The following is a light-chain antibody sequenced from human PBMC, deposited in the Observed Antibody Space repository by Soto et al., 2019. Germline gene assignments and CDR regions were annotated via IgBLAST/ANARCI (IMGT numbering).Light chain of an antibody. J-gene: IGKJ1*01. Sequence: DIQMTQSPSTLSGSVGDRVTITCRASQTISSWLAWYQQKPGKAPKLLIYKASTLKSGVPSRFSGSGSGTEFPLTISSLQPEDFATYYCQHYNSYSEAFGQGTKVELK. CDR2: KAS. CDR3: QHYNSYSEA. CDR1: QTISSW. V-gene: IGKV1-5*03.